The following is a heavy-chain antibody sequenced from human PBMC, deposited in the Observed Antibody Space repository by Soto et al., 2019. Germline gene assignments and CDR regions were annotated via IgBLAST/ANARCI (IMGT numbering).Heavy chain of an antibody. CDR2: INPSDGSA. CDR1: GYSFTNYY. CDR3: ARDCRSLFSGWPSEPYF. J-gene: IGHJ4*02. V-gene: IGHV1-46*01. Sequence: QVQLVQSGAEVKMPGASVKVSCKASGYSFTNYYIHWVRQAPGQGPEWMGIINPSDGSASYAQKRQGRLTMSRDTSTSTVGMDRRSLRPDETDVYYWARDCRSLFSGWPSEPYFWGKGTLVTVSS. D-gene: IGHD6-19*01.